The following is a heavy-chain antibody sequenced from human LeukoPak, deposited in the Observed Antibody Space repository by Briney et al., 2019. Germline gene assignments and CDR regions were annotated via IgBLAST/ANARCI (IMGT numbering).Heavy chain of an antibody. Sequence: GRSLRLSCAASGFTFRTYAMNWVRQAPGKGLEWVAVISDDGSNKYYADSVKGRFTISRDNAKNSLYLQMNSLRAEDTAVYYCARSRQHQYDSSGHYEIFNWYFDLWGRGTLVTVSS. CDR3: ARSRQHQYDSSGHYEIFNWYFDL. D-gene: IGHD3-22*01. CDR2: ISDDGSNK. J-gene: IGHJ2*01. V-gene: IGHV3-30*04. CDR1: GFTFRTYA.